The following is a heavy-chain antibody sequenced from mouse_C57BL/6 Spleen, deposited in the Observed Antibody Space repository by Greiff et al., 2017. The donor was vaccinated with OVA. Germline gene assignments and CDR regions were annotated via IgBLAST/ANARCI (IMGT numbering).Heavy chain of an antibody. CDR3: ARWYYGSHY. CDR2: IYPGDGDT. J-gene: IGHJ2*01. Sequence: QVTLKVSGPELVKPGASVKISCKASGYAFSSSWMNWVKQRPGKGLEWIGRIYPGDGDTNYNGKFKGKATLTADKSSSTAYMQLSSLTSEDSAVYFCARWYYGSHYWGQGTTLTVSS. CDR1: GYAFSSSW. D-gene: IGHD1-1*01. V-gene: IGHV1-82*01.